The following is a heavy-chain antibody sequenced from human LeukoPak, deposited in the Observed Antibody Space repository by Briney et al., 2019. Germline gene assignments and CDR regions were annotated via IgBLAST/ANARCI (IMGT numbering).Heavy chain of an antibody. Sequence: GGSLRLSCAASGFTSSDYYMSWIRQAPGKGLEWVSYISSSGSTIYYADSVKGRFTISRDNSKNTLYLQMNSLRAEDTAVYYCAKEGIVDSGYERGHYYYYYMDVWGKGTTVTISS. V-gene: IGHV3-11*04. CDR1: GFTSSDYY. D-gene: IGHD5-12*01. J-gene: IGHJ6*03. CDR3: AKEGIVDSGYERGHYYYYYMDV. CDR2: ISSSGSTI.